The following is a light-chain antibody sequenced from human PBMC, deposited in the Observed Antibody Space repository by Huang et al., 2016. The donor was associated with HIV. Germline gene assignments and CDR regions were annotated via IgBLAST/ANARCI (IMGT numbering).Light chain of an antibody. CDR3: LQFDNSLT. CDR1: QDIRNH. J-gene: IGKJ4*01. Sequence: DIQMTQSPSSLSASVGDRVTITCQASQDIRNHLNWYQQKPGKAPNLLIYDAFSLQTGVPSRFSGSGSGTDYTLIISSLQPEDFATYYCLQFDNSLTFGAGTKVEIK. CDR2: DAF. V-gene: IGKV1-33*01.